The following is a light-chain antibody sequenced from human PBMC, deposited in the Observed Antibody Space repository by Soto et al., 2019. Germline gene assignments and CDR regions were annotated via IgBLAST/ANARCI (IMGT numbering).Light chain of an antibody. CDR2: ATS. Sequence: DIQMTQSPSSLSASVGDRVTITCRARQRITTYLNWYQQKPGKAPNLLITATSTLQSGVPSRFSGSGSGTDFTLTISSLQPEDFATYYCQQSYSTLWTFGQGTRVEIK. CDR1: QRITTY. J-gene: IGKJ1*01. V-gene: IGKV1-39*01. CDR3: QQSYSTLWT.